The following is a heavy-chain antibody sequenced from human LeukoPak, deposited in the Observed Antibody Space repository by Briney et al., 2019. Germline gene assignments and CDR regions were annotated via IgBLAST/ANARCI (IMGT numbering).Heavy chain of an antibody. CDR2: FDPEDGET. CDR3: ARVDEHYYDSSGLPFDY. V-gene: IGHV1-24*01. J-gene: IGHJ4*02. D-gene: IGHD3-22*01. Sequence: ASVKVSCKVSGYTLTELSMHWVRQAPGKGLEWMGGFDPEDGETIYAQKFQGRVTMTEGTSTDTAYMELSSLRSEDTAVYYCARVDEHYYDSSGLPFDYWGQGTLVTVSS. CDR1: GYTLTELS.